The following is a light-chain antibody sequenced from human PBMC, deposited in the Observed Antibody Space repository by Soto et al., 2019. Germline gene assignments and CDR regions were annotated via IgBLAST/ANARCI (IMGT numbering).Light chain of an antibody. J-gene: IGKJ4*01. CDR2: DAS. V-gene: IGKV3-11*01. CDR3: QQRSNWPFT. Sequence: ETVLTQSPATLSLSPGDRATLSCRASQSVSGFLGWYQQKPGQAPRLLIYDASKRAAGIPARFSGSGSGTDFTLTISSLEPEDFAVYYCQQRSNWPFTFGGGTKVDIK. CDR1: QSVSGF.